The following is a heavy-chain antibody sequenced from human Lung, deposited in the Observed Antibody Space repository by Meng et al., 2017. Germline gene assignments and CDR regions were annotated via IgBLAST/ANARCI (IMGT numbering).Heavy chain of an antibody. D-gene: IGHD4-11*01. Sequence: VQLQRWGAGLLKPSETLSLPCVVSGGSFSDYYWSWIRQPPGKGLEWIGEINHSGSTNYNPSLENRATISVDTSQNNLSLKLSSATAADSAVYYCARGPTTMAHDFDYWGQGTLVTVSS. CDR3: ARGPTTMAHDFDY. J-gene: IGHJ4*02. CDR2: INHSGST. V-gene: IGHV4-34*01. CDR1: GGSFSDYY.